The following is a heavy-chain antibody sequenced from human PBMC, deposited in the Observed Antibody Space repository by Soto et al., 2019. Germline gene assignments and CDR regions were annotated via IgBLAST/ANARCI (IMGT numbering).Heavy chain of an antibody. J-gene: IGHJ2*01. CDR2: IYFSGST. Sequence: QLQLQESGPGLVKPSETLSLTCTVSVGSISSSSYYWGWIRQPPGKGLEWIGSIYFSGSTYYNPSLKSRVTISAPTSNTQFSLSVGSVTSADTAVYDCARHGLWLGGILPHGYFDLWGRGTLVTVSS. CDR3: ARHGLWLGGILPHGYFDL. D-gene: IGHD3-10*01. CDR1: VGSISSSSYY. V-gene: IGHV4-39*01.